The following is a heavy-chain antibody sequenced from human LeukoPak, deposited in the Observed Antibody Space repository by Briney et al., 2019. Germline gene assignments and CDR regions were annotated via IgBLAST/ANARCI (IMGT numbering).Heavy chain of an antibody. CDR1: GYTFTTYG. J-gene: IGHJ5*02. V-gene: IGHV1-18*01. CDR2: ISAYNCNT. D-gene: IGHD3-16*02. Sequence: APVKVSCKASGYTFTTYGISWVRQAPGQGLEWMGWISAYNCNTNYAQKLQVRVTMTTDTSTSTAYMELRSLRSDDTAVYYWARGSWGSYRTWGQGTLVTVSS. CDR3: ARGSWGSYRT.